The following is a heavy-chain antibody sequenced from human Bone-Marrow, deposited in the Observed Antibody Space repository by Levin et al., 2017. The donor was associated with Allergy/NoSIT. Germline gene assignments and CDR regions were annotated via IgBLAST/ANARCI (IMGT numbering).Heavy chain of an antibody. CDR3: AKKSTYYGSGSPFNYFDH. D-gene: IGHD3-10*01. CDR2: ISGSGGST. J-gene: IGHJ4*02. CDR1: GFTFSTYA. V-gene: IGHV3-23*01. Sequence: LGESLKISCAASGFTFSTYAMSWVRQAPGKGLEWVSVISGSGGSTYYADSVKGRFTISRDNSKNTLYLQMISLRAEDTAVYYCAKKSTYYGSGSPFNYFDHWGQGTLVTVSS.